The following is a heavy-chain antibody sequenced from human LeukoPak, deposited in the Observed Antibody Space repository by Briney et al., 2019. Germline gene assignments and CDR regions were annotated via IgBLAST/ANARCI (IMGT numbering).Heavy chain of an antibody. J-gene: IGHJ4*02. CDR1: GFTFSSYA. CDR2: ISYDGSNK. V-gene: IGHV3-30*04. Sequence: PGGSLRLSCAASGFTFSSYAMSWVRQAPGKGLEWVAVISYDGSNKYYADSVKGRFTISRDNSKNTLYLQMNSLRAEDTAVYYCARRRAKYNWNWGDFDYWGQGTLVTVSS. CDR3: ARRRAKYNWNWGDFDY. D-gene: IGHD1-7*01.